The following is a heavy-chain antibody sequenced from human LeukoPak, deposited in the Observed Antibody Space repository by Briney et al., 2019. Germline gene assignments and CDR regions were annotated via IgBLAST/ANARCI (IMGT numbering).Heavy chain of an antibody. J-gene: IGHJ4*02. D-gene: IGHD5-18*01. CDR2: ISGGTDST. CDR1: GFTFISYA. CDR3: AKGGDKYSYGELDY. Sequence: GGSLRLSCAASGFTFISYAMSWVRQAPGKGLEWVSAISGGTDSTYYSGSAKGRFTISRDNSKNTLYLQMNTLRAEDTAVYYCAKGGDKYSYGELDYWGQGTLVTVSS. V-gene: IGHV3-23*01.